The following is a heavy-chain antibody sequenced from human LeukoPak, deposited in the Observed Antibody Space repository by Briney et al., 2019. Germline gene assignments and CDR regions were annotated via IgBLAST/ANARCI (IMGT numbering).Heavy chain of an antibody. V-gene: IGHV4-59*01. CDR3: ARARFSEWFEVANWFDP. CDR2: IHYSGDT. Sequence: PSETLSLTCTVSGGSIIGYFWTWIRLPPGKTLEWIGNIHYSGDTDYNPSLESRVTISVDRSKNQFSLELSSVTAADTAVYYCARARFSEWFEVANWFDPWGQGTLVTVSS. D-gene: IGHD3-3*01. CDR1: GGSIIGYF. J-gene: IGHJ5*02.